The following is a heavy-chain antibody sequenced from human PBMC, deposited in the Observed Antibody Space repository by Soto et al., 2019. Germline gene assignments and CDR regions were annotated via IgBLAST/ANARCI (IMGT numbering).Heavy chain of an antibody. J-gene: IGHJ6*02. CDR1: GGTFSSYA. V-gene: IGHV1-69*13. CDR2: IIPIFGTA. Sequence: ASVKVSCKASGGTFSSYAISWVRQAPGQGLEWMGGIIPIFGTANYAQKFQGRVTITADESTGTAYMELSSLRSEDTAVYYCASALELTRSSSSGDYYYYYGMDVWGQGTTVTVSS. CDR3: ASALELTRSSSSGDYYYYYGMDV. D-gene: IGHD6-6*01.